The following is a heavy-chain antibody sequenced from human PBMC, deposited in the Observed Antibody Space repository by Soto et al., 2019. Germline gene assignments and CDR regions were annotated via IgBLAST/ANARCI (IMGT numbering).Heavy chain of an antibody. CDR3: ATYGSGTYKPTTFDY. J-gene: IGHJ4*02. Sequence: QVQLQESGPGLVKPSQTLSLTCTVSGGSISSGGYYWSWIRQHPGKVLEWIGYIYYSGSTSYNPSLKSRVTISVDTSKNQFSLKLSSVTAADTAVYYCATYGSGTYKPTTFDYWGQGTLVTVSA. CDR1: GGSISSGGYY. CDR2: IYYSGST. V-gene: IGHV4-31*03. D-gene: IGHD3-10*01.